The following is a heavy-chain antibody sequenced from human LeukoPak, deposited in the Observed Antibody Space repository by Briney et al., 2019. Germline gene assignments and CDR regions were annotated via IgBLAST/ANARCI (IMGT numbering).Heavy chain of an antibody. Sequence: GASVKVSCKASGYTSTSYYMHWVRQAPGQGLEWMGWINPNSGGTNYAQKFQGRVTMTRDTSISTAYMELSRLRSDDTAVYYCARVGGYDSSGYAIDYWGQGTLVTVSS. J-gene: IGHJ4*02. CDR3: ARVGGYDSSGYAIDY. D-gene: IGHD3-22*01. V-gene: IGHV1-2*02. CDR2: INPNSGGT. CDR1: GYTSTSYY.